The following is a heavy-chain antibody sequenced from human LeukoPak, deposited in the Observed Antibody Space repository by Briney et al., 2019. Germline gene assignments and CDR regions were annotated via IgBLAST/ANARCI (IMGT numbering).Heavy chain of an antibody. V-gene: IGHV3-74*01. CDR3: ARGRRQFDY. CDR2: IDPDGSST. Sequence: GGSLRLSCAASGFTFRSYWIHWVRQAPGKGPVWVSRIDPDGSSTNYADSVKGRFTISRDNAKNTLSLQLNSLRAEDTAVYYCARGRRQFDYWGQGTLVTVSS. CDR1: GFTFRSYW. J-gene: IGHJ4*02.